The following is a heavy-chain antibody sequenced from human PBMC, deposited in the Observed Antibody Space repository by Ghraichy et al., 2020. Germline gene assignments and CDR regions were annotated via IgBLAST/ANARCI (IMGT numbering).Heavy chain of an antibody. J-gene: IGHJ4*02. D-gene: IGHD2-15*01. CDR3: ARVSGGFDY. CDR1: GFTFSSYW. CDR2: INSDGSTT. Sequence: AGSLRLSCAASGFTFSSYWMHWVRHAPGKGLVWVSRINSDGSTTTYADSVKGRFTISRDNAKNTLYLQMNSLRAEDTAVYYCARVSGGFDYWGQGTLVTVSS. V-gene: IGHV3-74*01.